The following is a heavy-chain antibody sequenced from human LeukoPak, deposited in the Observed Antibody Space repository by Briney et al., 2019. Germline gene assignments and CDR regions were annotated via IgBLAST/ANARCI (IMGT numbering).Heavy chain of an antibody. D-gene: IGHD1-26*01. CDR3: ARGIVGAIHSVLFFDY. CDR1: GGTFSSYA. V-gene: IGHV1-69*13. CDR2: IIPIFGTA. J-gene: IGHJ4*02. Sequence: ASVKVSCKASGGTFSSYAISWVRQAPGQGLEWMGGIIPIFGTANYAQKFQGRVTITADESTSTAYMELSSLRSEDTAVYYCARGIVGAIHSVLFFDYWGQGTLVTVSS.